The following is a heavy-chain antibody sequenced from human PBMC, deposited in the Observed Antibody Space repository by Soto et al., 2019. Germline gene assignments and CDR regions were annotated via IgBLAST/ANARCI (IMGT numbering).Heavy chain of an antibody. V-gene: IGHV3-33*01. Sequence: QVHLVESGGGVVQPGTSLRLSCAASGFSFSIFGMHWVRQAPGKGLAWVAGIWYDGSNKYYADSVKGRFSISRDNSKNPLYLQMNSLGAEDTAVYYCARDDKDEYGADRGGFGCWGQGTLVTVSS. D-gene: IGHD2-8*01. CDR1: GFSFSIFG. J-gene: IGHJ4*02. CDR3: ARDDKDEYGADRGGFGC. CDR2: IWYDGSNK.